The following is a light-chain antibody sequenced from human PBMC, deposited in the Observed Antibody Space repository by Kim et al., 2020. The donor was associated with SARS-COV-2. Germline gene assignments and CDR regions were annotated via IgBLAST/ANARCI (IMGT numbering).Light chain of an antibody. CDR3: SAYAGNNTCV. J-gene: IGLJ1*01. CDR1: STKY. Sequence: QSALTQPPSAAGSPGQSVTISCTGISTKYVSWYQHHPGKAPKLIIFEVSRRPSGVPERFSGSRSDNTASLTVSGLQAEDEADYYCSAYAGNNTCVFG. CDR2: EVS. V-gene: IGLV2-8*01.